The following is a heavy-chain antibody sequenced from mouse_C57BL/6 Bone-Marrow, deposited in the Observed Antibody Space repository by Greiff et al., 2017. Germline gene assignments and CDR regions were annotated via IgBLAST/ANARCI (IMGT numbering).Heavy chain of an antibody. D-gene: IGHD1-1*01. CDR1: GYTFTSYW. V-gene: IGHV1-64*01. CDR3: ARRDYYYGTPNE. CDR2: IHPNSGST. Sequence: VKLQESGAELVKPGASVKLSCKASGYTFTSYWMHWVKQRPGQGLEWIGMIHPNSGSTNYNEKFKSKATLTVDKSSSTAYMQLSSLTSEDSAVYYCARRDYYYGTPNEWGTGTTVTVSS. J-gene: IGHJ1*03.